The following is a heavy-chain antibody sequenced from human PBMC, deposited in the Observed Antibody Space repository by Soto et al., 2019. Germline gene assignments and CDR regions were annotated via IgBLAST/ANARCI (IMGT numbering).Heavy chain of an antibody. V-gene: IGHV1-69*12. D-gene: IGHD5-12*01. J-gene: IGHJ2*01. Sequence: QVQLVQSGAEVKKPGSSVKVSCKASGGAFSNYPISWVRQAPGQGLEWMGGIIPILGTVNYAQKFQGRVTNTADESTSTAYMEMSRLRSEDTAVYCCARGNHRWLQLWYFDLWGRGTLVTVSS. CDR3: ARGNHRWLQLWYFDL. CDR1: GGAFSNYP. CDR2: IIPILGTV.